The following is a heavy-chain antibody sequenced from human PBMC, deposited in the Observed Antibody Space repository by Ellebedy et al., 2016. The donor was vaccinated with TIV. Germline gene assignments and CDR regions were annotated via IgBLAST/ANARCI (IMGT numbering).Heavy chain of an antibody. CDR3: AKETHSSSWYDRGAFDI. V-gene: IGHV3-23*01. J-gene: IGHJ3*02. CDR2: LSGSGGST. Sequence: GGSLRLSXAASGFRFGSFTMTWVRQAPGKGLEWVSGLSGSGGSTYYADSVKGRFTISRDNSKNTLYLQMNSLRAEDTAVYYCAKETHSSSWYDRGAFDIWGQGTMVTVSS. D-gene: IGHD6-13*01. CDR1: GFRFGSFT.